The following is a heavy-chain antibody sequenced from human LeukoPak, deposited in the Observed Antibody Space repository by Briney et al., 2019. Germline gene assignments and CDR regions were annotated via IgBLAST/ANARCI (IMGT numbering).Heavy chain of an antibody. CDR3: ARWGGSLVGFDN. CDR2: VYHTGIT. Sequence: SETLSLTCIVSGDYISRGYYWGWIRQPPGKGLECIGNVYHTGITNYNPSLKSRVTISVDTSKNQFSLKLNSVTAADTAVYYCARWGGSLVGFDNWGQGTLVTVSS. D-gene: IGHD1-26*01. CDR1: GDYISRGYY. V-gene: IGHV4-38-2*02. J-gene: IGHJ4*02.